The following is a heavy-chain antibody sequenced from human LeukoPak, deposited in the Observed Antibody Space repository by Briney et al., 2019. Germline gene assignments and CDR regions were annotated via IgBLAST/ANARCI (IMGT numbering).Heavy chain of an antibody. CDR2: INPNTGGT. Sequence: ASVKVSCKASGYTFTGYYIHWVRQAPGQGLEWMGRINPNTGGTNYAQKFQGRVTMTRGTSITTAYMELSRLTSDDTAIYYCAKVPPSITAAGNWLDPWGQGALVTVSS. J-gene: IGHJ5*02. V-gene: IGHV1-2*06. CDR3: AKVPPSITAAGNWLDP. D-gene: IGHD6-13*01. CDR1: GYTFTGYY.